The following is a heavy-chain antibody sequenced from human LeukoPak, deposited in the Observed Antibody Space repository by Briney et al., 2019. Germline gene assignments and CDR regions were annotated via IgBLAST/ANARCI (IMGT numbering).Heavy chain of an antibody. CDR2: IYYSGST. CDR1: GGAISRYY. V-gene: IGHV4-59*01. CDR3: ASGAYSHYYMDV. Sequence: SETLSLTCSVSGGAISRYYWSWIRQPPGKGLEWIGYIYYSGSTNYNPSLKSRVTISVDTSKNQFSLKLSSVTAADTAVYYCASGAYSHYYMDVWGKGTTVTISS. J-gene: IGHJ6*03. D-gene: IGHD6-13*01.